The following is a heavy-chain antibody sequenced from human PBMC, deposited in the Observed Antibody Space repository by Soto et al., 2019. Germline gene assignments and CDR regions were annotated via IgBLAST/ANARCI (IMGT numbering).Heavy chain of an antibody. J-gene: IGHJ5*02. Sequence: GSLRLSCAASGFIFENFGMSWVRQAPGKGLEWISSISGSGFKKYYADSVKGRFTISRDNSKSTVYLELNNLSAEDTAVYHCAKNQGVELVPLATVDWFDPWGQGSVVTVSS. V-gene: IGHV3-23*01. CDR1: GFIFENFG. CDR3: AKNQGVELVPLATVDWFDP. D-gene: IGHD1-26*01. CDR2: ISGSGFKK.